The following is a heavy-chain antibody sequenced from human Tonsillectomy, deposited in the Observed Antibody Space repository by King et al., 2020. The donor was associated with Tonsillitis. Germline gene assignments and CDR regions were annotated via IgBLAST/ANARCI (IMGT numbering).Heavy chain of an antibody. CDR3: ARSVSPAHYYYYGMDV. V-gene: IGHV4-30-4*07. CDR2: IYYSGST. CDR1: GGSISSGGYS. J-gene: IGHJ6*02. Sequence: QLQESGPGLVKPSQTLSLTCAVSGGSISSGGYSWSWIRQPPGKGLEWIGYIYYSGSTYYNPSLKSRVTISVDTSKNQFSLKLSSVTAADTAVYYCARSVSPAHYYYYGMDVWGQGTTVTVSS. D-gene: IGHD5/OR15-5a*01.